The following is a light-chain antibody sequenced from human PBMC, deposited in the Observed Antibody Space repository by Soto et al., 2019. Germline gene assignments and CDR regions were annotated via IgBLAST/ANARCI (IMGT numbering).Light chain of an antibody. CDR1: SSDVGSYNR. CDR3: SSYTSSSTVV. J-gene: IGLJ2*01. CDR2: EVS. V-gene: IGLV2-18*02. Sequence: ALTQPPSVSGSPGQSVTISCTGTSSDVGSYNRVSWYQQPPGTAPKLMIYEVSNRPSGVPDRFSGSKSGNTASLTISGLQAEDEADYYCSSYTSSSTVVFGGGTKVTVL.